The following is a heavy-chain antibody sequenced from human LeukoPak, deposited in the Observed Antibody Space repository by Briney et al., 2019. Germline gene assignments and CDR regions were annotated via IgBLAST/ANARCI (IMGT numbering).Heavy chain of an antibody. Sequence: SETLSLTCAVYGGSFSGYYWSWIRQPPGKGLEWIGEINHSGSTNYNPSLKSRVTISVDTSKNQFSLKLSSVTAADTAVYYCARVYQWLLLNWFDPWGQGTLVTVSS. CDR2: INHSGST. D-gene: IGHD3-22*01. V-gene: IGHV4-34*01. CDR1: GGSFSGYY. CDR3: ARVYQWLLLNWFDP. J-gene: IGHJ5*02.